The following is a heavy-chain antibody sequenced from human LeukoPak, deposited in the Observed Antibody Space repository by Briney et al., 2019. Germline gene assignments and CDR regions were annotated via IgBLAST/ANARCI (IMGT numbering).Heavy chain of an antibody. J-gene: IGHJ4*02. D-gene: IGHD2-15*01. Sequence: GGSLRLSCAASGFTFSSYAMSWVRQAPGKGLEWVPAISGSGGSTYCADSVKGRFTISRDNSKNTLYLQMNSLRAEDTAVYYCAKLVVVAATKNFDYWGQGTLVTVSS. CDR3: AKLVVVAATKNFDY. CDR2: ISGSGGST. V-gene: IGHV3-23*01. CDR1: GFTFSSYA.